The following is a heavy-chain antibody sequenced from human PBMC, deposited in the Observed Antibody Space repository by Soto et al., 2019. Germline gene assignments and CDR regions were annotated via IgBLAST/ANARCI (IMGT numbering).Heavy chain of an antibody. CDR3: AKGRHDFGSGGASIDY. V-gene: IGHV3-9*01. D-gene: IGHD3-3*01. CDR1: GFIFDDYA. Sequence: EVQLVESGGGLVQPGRSLRLSCTASGFIFDDYAMYWVRQAPGKGLEWVSGINWSGSKTGYADSVKGRFTISRDTANNSLYLQMNSLRGEDTALYFCAKGRHDFGSGGASIDYWGQGTLVTVSS. J-gene: IGHJ4*02. CDR2: INWSGSKT.